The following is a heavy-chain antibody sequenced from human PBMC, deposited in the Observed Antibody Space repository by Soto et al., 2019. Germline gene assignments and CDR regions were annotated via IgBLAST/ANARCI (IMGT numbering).Heavy chain of an antibody. V-gene: IGHV3-23*01. D-gene: IGHD2-15*01. CDR1: GFTFSSYA. CDR2: ISGSGGST. J-gene: IGHJ3*02. CDR3: AKDGGCSGGSCYLDAFDI. Sequence: GGSLRLSCAASGFTFSSYAMSWVRQAPGKGLEWVSAISGSGGSTYYADSVKGRFTISRDNSKTTLYLQMNSLRAEDTAVYYCAKDGGCSGGSCYLDAFDIWGQGTMVTVSS.